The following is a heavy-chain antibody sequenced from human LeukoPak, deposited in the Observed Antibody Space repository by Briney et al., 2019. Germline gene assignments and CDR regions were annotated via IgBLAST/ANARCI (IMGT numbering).Heavy chain of an antibody. D-gene: IGHD2-15*01. J-gene: IGHJ6*02. CDR3: ARGYCSGGSCFQLHYYYYGMDV. CDR2: INHSGST. Sequence: SETLSLTCAVYGGSFSGYYWSWIRQPPGKGLEWIGEINHSGSTNYNPSLKSRVTISVDTSKNQFSLKLSSVTAADTAMYYCARGYCSGGSCFQLHYYYYGMDVWGQGTTVTVSS. CDR1: GGSFSGYY. V-gene: IGHV4-34*01.